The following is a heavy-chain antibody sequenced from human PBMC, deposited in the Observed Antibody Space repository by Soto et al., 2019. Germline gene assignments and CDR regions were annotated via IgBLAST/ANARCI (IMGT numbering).Heavy chain of an antibody. CDR3: ARGRGRITIFGVVINSALSNWFDP. Sequence: PSETLSLTCAVYGGSFSGYYWSWIRQPPGKGLEWIGEINHSGSTNYNPSLKSRVTISVDTSKNQSSLKLSSVTAADTAVYYCARGRGRITIFGVVINSALSNWFDPWGQGTLVTVSS. J-gene: IGHJ5*02. CDR2: INHSGST. CDR1: GGSFSGYY. V-gene: IGHV4-34*01. D-gene: IGHD3-3*01.